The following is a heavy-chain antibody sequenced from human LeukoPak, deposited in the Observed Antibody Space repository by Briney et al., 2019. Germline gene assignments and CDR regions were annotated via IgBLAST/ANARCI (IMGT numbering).Heavy chain of an antibody. CDR1: GYTFPLYY. Sequence: GSGKVSCNASGYTFPLYYMHWVRQAPGQGLEWMGWINPNSGGTNYAQKFQGWVTMARDTSISTAYMELSRLRSDDTAVYYCARDDRYHFDYWGQGTLVTVSS. V-gene: IGHV1-2*04. J-gene: IGHJ4*02. CDR2: INPNSGGT. CDR3: ARDDRYHFDY. D-gene: IGHD3-16*02.